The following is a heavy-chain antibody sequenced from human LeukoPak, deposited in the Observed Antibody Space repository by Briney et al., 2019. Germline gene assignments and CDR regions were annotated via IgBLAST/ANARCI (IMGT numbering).Heavy chain of an antibody. D-gene: IGHD3-3*01. J-gene: IGHJ3*02. Sequence: ASVKISCKASGYTFTSYDINWMRQATGQGLEWMGWMNPNSGNTGYAQKFQGRVTITRNTSISTAYMELSSLRSEDTAVYYCARGLNYDFWSGYWKHRAFDIWGQGTMVTVSS. CDR1: GYTFTSYD. CDR2: MNPNSGNT. V-gene: IGHV1-8*01. CDR3: ARGLNYDFWSGYWKHRAFDI.